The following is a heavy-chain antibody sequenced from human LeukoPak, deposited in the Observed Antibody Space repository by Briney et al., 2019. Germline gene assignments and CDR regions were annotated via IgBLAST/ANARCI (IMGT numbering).Heavy chain of an antibody. J-gene: IGHJ4*02. D-gene: IGHD3-9*01. CDR2: IYYTGTT. V-gene: IGHV4-59*01. Sequence: SETLSLTCGVSGGSINNYGGAWIRQPPGGGLEWLGFIYYTGTTLHNPSFKSRVTLSVDTSKNQFSLKLSSVTAADTAIYYCARYNSLNRDFTALDFWGQGILVTVSS. CDR1: GGSINNYG. CDR3: ARYNSLNRDFTALDF.